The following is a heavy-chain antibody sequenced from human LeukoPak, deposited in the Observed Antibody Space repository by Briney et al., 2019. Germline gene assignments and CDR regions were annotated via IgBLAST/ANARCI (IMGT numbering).Heavy chain of an antibody. V-gene: IGHV5-51*01. CDR2: IYPRDSEI. D-gene: IGHD4-23*01. J-gene: IGHJ4*02. CDR1: GYSFTDYW. CDR3: ARRHGGTFDY. Sequence: GESLKISCKGSGYSFTDYWIALVRQMPGQGLEWMGLIYPRDSEIRNSPSFQGQVTISADKSINTAYLQWSSLKASDTAMYYCARRHGGTFDYWGQGTLVTVSS.